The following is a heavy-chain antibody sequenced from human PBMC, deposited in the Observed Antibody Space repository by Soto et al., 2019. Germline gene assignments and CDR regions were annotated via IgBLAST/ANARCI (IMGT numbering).Heavy chain of an antibody. J-gene: IGHJ6*02. CDR3: TRYTSTSRYSYFGMDV. CDR2: IRSKAYGGTT. CDR1: GFTFGDYA. Sequence: GSLRLSCTGSGFTFGDYAMSWSRQAPGKGLEWVGVIRSKAYGGTTESAASVKGRFTISRDDSRSIAYLQMNSLQSEDTGVYYCTRYTSTSRYSYFGMDVWGHGTTVTVYS. D-gene: IGHD2-2*01. V-gene: IGHV3-49*03.